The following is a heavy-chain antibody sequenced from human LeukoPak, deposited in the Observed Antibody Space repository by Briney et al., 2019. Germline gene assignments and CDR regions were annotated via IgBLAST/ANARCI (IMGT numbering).Heavy chain of an antibody. V-gene: IGHV4-38-2*01. Sequence: SETLSLTCAVSGYSISSGYYWGWIRQPPGKGLEWIGSIYHSGSTYYNPSLKSRVTISVDTSKNQFSLKLSSVTAADTAVYYCARGPTNTITMIVLFDYWGQGTLVTVSS. CDR3: ARGPTNTITMIVLFDY. J-gene: IGHJ4*02. CDR1: GYSISSGYY. D-gene: IGHD3-22*01. CDR2: IYHSGST.